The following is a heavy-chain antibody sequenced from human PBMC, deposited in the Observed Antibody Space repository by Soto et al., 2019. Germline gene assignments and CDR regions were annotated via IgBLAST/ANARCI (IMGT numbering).Heavy chain of an antibody. Sequence: PSETLSLTCTVSGGSISSYYWSWIRQPPGKGLEWIGYIYYSEITNYNPSLKSRVTISVDTSKNQFSLKLSSVTAADTAVYYCARYKSNYYYGMHVRGQGTTVTVSS. CDR3: ARYKSNYYYGMHV. V-gene: IGHV4-59*01. J-gene: IGHJ6*02. D-gene: IGHD1-20*01. CDR1: GGSISSYY. CDR2: IYYSEIT.